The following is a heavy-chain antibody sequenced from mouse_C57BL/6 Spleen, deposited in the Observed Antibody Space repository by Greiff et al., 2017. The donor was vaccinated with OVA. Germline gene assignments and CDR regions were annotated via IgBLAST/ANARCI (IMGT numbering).Heavy chain of an antibody. Sequence: EVKVVESGGGLVQPGGSLSLSCAASGFTFTDYYMSWVRQPPGKALEWLGFIRNKANGYTTEYSASVKGRFTISRDNSQSILYLQMNALRADDSATYYCASSFCGYFDVWGTGTTVTVSS. CDR1: GFTFTDYY. CDR2: IRNKANGYTT. V-gene: IGHV7-3*01. CDR3: ASSFCGYFDV. J-gene: IGHJ1*03.